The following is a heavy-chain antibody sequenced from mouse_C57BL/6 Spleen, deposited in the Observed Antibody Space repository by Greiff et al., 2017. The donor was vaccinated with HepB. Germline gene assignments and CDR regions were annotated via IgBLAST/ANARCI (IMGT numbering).Heavy chain of an antibody. CDR2: INPGSGGT. V-gene: IGHV1-54*01. Sequence: VKLQESGAELVRPGTSVKVSCKASGYAFTNYLIEWVKQRPGQGLEWIGVINPGSGGTNYNEKFTGKATLTADKSSSTAYMQLSSLTSEDSAVYFYAREENDSNYAAYWGQGTLVTVSA. D-gene: IGHD2-5*01. J-gene: IGHJ3*01. CDR3: AREENDSNYAAY. CDR1: GYAFTNYL.